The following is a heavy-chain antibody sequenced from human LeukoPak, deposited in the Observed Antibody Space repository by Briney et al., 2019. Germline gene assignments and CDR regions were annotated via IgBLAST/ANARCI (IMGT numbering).Heavy chain of an antibody. CDR1: GFTFDDYT. CDR3: AKDGYCSGGSCYSRYYYGMDV. J-gene: IGHJ6*02. Sequence: GGSLRLSCAASGFTFDDYTMPWVRQAPGKGLEWVSLISWDGGSTYYADSVKGRFTISRDNSKNSLYLQMNSLRTEDTALYYCAKDGYCSGGSCYSRYYYGMDVWGQGTTVTVSS. CDR2: ISWDGGST. V-gene: IGHV3-43*01. D-gene: IGHD2-15*01.